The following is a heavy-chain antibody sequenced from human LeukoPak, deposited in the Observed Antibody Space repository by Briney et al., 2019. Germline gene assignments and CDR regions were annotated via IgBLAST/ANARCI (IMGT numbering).Heavy chain of an antibody. CDR3: ARGDYYDSSGYYYVVPFDY. V-gene: IGHV3-20*04. D-gene: IGHD3-22*01. Sequence: RSGGSLRLSCAASGFTFDDYGMSWVRQAPGKGLEWVSGINWNGGSTGYADSVKGRFTISRDNAKNSLYLQMNSLRAEDTALYYCARGDYYDSSGYYYVVPFDYWGQGTLVTVSS. J-gene: IGHJ4*02. CDR1: GFTFDDYG. CDR2: INWNGGST.